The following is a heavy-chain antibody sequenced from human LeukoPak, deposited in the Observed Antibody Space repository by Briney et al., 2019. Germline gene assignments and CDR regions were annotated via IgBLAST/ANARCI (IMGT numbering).Heavy chain of an antibody. V-gene: IGHV1-2*02. J-gene: IGHJ4*02. CDR1: GYTFTGYY. CDR2: INPNSGGT. D-gene: IGHD3-10*01. Sequence: AASVKVSCKASGYTFTGYYMHWVRQVPGQGLEWMGWINPNSGGTNYAQKFQGRVTMTRDTSISTAYMELSRLRSDDTAVYYCARINVIGSGSYGYWGQGTLVTVSS. CDR3: ARINVIGSGSYGY.